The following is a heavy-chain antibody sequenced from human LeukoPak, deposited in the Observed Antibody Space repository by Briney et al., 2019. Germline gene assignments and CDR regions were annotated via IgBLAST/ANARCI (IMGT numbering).Heavy chain of an antibody. D-gene: IGHD3-3*02. CDR2: IRGSGGNT. CDR3: ARGRISPDY. CDR1: GFTFSSYA. Sequence: PGGSLRLSCAASGFTFSSYAMTWVRQAPGKGLEWVSGIRGSGGNTYYADSVKGRFTISRDNSKNTLYLEMNSLRAEDTAVYYCARGRISPDYWGQGTLVTVSS. V-gene: IGHV3-23*01. J-gene: IGHJ4*02.